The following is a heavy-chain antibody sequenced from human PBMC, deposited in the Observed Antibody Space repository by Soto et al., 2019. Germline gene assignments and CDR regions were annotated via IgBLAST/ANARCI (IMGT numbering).Heavy chain of an antibody. J-gene: IGHJ6*03. V-gene: IGHV4-39*01. Sequence: SETLSLTCTVSGGSISSSSYYWGWIRQPPGKGLEWIGSIYYSGSTYYNPSLKSRVTISVDPSKNQFSLKLSSVTAADTAVYYCARHVQELQSPIFSISYYYYMDVWGKGTTVTVSS. CDR2: IYYSGST. CDR1: GGSISSSSYY. D-gene: IGHD3-3*02. CDR3: ARHVQELQSPIFSISYYYYMDV.